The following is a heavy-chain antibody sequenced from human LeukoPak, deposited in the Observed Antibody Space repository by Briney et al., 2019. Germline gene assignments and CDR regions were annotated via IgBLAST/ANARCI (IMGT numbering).Heavy chain of an antibody. V-gene: IGHV4-39*01. CDR1: GGSISSSSYY. J-gene: IGHJ5*02. D-gene: IGHD2-15*01. Sequence: SETLSLTCTVSGGSISSSSYYSDWIRQPPGKGLEWIGSAYYSGSTYYNPSLKSRVTISVDTSKNQFSLKLSSVTAADTAVYYCARRRVAATNNWFDPWGQGTLVTVSS. CDR3: ARRRVAATNNWFDP. CDR2: AYYSGST.